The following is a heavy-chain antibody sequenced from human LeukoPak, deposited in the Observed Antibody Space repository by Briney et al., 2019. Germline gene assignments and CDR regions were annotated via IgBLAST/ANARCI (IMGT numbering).Heavy chain of an antibody. V-gene: IGHV3-30-3*01. D-gene: IGHD2-21*01. CDR1: GFTLSSYA. Sequence: PGGSLRLSCAAYGFTLSSYAMSWVRQAPGKGLGWVAVISYVGSNIYYADSVKGRVTITRDNTKNTQDMQMNSQRTEDTAVYYCARDFCGNCYFIDYWGQGTLVTVST. J-gene: IGHJ4*02. CDR2: ISYVGSNI. CDR3: ARDFCGNCYFIDY.